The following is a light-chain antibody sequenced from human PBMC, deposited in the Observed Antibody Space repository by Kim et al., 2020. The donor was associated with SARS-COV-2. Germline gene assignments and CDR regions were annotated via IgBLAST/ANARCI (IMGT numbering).Light chain of an antibody. V-gene: IGLV2-14*01. J-gene: IGLJ2*01. CDR1: TSDVGAYNY. CDR3: SSYTTTSTSV. CDR2: DVT. Sequence: QSALTQPASVSGSPGQSITISCTGTTSDVGAYNYVSWYQQHPGKAPKLMIYDVTKRPSGVSNRFSGSKSGNTASLTISGLQAEDEADYYCSSYTTTSTSVFDGGTKLTVL.